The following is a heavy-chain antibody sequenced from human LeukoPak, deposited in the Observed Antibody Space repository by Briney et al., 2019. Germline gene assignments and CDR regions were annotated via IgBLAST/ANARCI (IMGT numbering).Heavy chain of an antibody. Sequence: GGSLRLSCAASGFTFSSYAMSWVRQAPGKELEWVSAISGSGGSTYYADSVKGRFTISRDNSKNTLYLQMNSLRAEDTAVYYCAKDKRITMIVVVYYFDYWGQGTLVTVSS. CDR2: ISGSGGST. CDR1: GFTFSSYA. D-gene: IGHD3-22*01. J-gene: IGHJ4*02. V-gene: IGHV3-23*01. CDR3: AKDKRITMIVVVYYFDY.